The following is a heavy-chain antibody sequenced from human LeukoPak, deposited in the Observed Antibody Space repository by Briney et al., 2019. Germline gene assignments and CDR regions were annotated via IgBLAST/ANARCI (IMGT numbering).Heavy chain of an antibody. Sequence: GGSLRLSCAASGFTFDDYAMHWVRQAPGKGLEWVSGISWNSGSIGYADSVKGRFTISRDNAKNSLYLQMNSLRAEDTALYYCAKFKGDYGDPRGAFDIWGQGTMVTVSS. J-gene: IGHJ3*02. V-gene: IGHV3-9*01. CDR1: GFTFDDYA. CDR3: AKFKGDYGDPRGAFDI. D-gene: IGHD4-17*01. CDR2: ISWNSGSI.